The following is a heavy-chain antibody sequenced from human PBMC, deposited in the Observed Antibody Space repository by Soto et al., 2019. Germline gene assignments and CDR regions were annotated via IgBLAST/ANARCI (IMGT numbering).Heavy chain of an antibody. J-gene: IGHJ4*02. CDR2: IKQDGSED. D-gene: IGHD3-16*01. Sequence: EVHLVESGGGLVQPGGSLRLSCATSGFTFRSYWMTWVRQAPGKGLEWVASIKQDGSEDHYVDSVKGRFIISRDNAENSLYLQMNSLKVDDTAVYYCARDPGRRLDYWGPGTLVTVSS. CDR1: GFTFRSYW. V-gene: IGHV3-7*03. CDR3: ARDPGRRLDY.